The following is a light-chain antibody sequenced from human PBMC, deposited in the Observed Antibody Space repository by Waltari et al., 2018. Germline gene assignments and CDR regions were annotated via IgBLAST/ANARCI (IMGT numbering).Light chain of an antibody. CDR2: GAF. CDR3: QQYNNWPLT. V-gene: IGKV3-15*01. J-gene: IGKJ4*01. CDR1: QSVSTN. Sequence: EIVMSQSPATLSVSPGARANLSCRASQSVSTNLAWYQQKPGQAPRLLIYGAFTRATGIPARFSGSGSGTEFTLTISSLQSEDFAVYYCQQYNNWPLTFGGGTKVEIK.